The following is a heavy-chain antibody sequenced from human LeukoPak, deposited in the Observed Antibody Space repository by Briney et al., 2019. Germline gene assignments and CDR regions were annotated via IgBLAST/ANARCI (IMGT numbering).Heavy chain of an antibody. D-gene: IGHD5-18*01. CDR1: GYTFTGYY. V-gene: IGHV1-2*02. CDR2: INPNSGGT. CDR3: ATLTYSYGYYYYYMDV. J-gene: IGHJ6*03. Sequence: ASVKVSCKASGYTFTGYYMHWVRQAPGQGLEWMGWINPNSGGTNYAQKFQGRVTMTRDTSISTAYMELSRLRSDDTAVYYCATLTYSYGYYYYYMDVWGKGTTVTVSS.